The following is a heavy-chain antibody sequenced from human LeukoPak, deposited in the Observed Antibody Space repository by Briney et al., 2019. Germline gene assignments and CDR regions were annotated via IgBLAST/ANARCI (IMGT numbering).Heavy chain of an antibody. J-gene: IGHJ4*02. CDR1: GFTFSSYG. D-gene: IGHD2-15*01. Sequence: GRSLRLSCAASGFTFSSYGMHWVRQAPGKGLEWVSAISGSGGSTYYADSVKGRFTISRDNSKNTLYLQMNSLRAEDTAVYYCAKDGGSRTFDYWGQGTLVTVSS. V-gene: IGHV3-23*01. CDR3: AKDGGSRTFDY. CDR2: ISGSGGST.